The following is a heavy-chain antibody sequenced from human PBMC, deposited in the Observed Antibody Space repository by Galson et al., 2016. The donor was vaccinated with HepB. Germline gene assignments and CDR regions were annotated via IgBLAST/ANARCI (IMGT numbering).Heavy chain of an antibody. CDR1: GFTFGSVW. CDR3: ALYYYDSTGFVEYFQH. D-gene: IGHD3-22*01. CDR2: IKPDGSER. Sequence: SLRLSCATSGFTFGSVWMSWVRQAPGKGLEWVANIKPDGSERYYVDSLKGRFTIPRDTAANSLNLQMNNLRAEDTAVYFCALYYYDSTGFVEYFQHWGQGTRVTVS. J-gene: IGHJ1*01. V-gene: IGHV3-7*03.